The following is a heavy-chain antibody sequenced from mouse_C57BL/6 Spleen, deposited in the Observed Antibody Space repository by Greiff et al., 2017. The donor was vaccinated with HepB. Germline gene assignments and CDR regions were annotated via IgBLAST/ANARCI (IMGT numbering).Heavy chain of an antibody. Sequence: VMLVESGAYLAKPGASVKLSCKASGYTFTSYWMHWVKQRPGQGLEWIGYINPSSGYTKYNQKFKDKSTLTADKSSSTAYMQLSSLTYEDSAVYYCARDSTVVARGDYWGQGTTLTVSS. D-gene: IGHD1-1*01. CDR2: INPSSGYT. V-gene: IGHV1-7*01. CDR1: GYTFTSYW. J-gene: IGHJ2*01. CDR3: ARDSTVVARGDY.